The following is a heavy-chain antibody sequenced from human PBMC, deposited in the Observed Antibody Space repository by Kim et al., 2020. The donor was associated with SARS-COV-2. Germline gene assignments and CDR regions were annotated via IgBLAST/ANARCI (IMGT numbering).Heavy chain of an antibody. V-gene: IGHV3-49*03. Sequence: GGSLRLSCTASGFTFGDYAMSWFRQAPGKGLEWVGFIRSKAYGGTTEYAASVKGRFTISRDDSKSIAYLQMNSLKTEDTAVYYCTRVGDYSNYGGYYGMDVWGQGTTVTVSS. D-gene: IGHD4-4*01. CDR2: IRSKAYGGTT. CDR3: TRVGDYSNYGGYYGMDV. CDR1: GFTFGDYA. J-gene: IGHJ6*02.